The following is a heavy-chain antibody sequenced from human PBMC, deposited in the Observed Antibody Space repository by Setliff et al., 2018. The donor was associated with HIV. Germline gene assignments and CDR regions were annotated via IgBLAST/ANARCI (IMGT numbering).Heavy chain of an antibody. D-gene: IGHD1-26*01. CDR2: TSAYNGNT. V-gene: IGHV1-18*01. CDR3: AQARLQGIVTAVGPRDNCLDP. Sequence: GASVKVSCKASGYTFTSYGISWVRQAPGQGLEWMGWTSAYNGNTNYAQKLQGRVTMTTDTSTSTAYMELRSLTSDDTAVYYCAQARLQGIVTAVGPRDNCLDPWGQGTRVTVSS. J-gene: IGHJ5*02. CDR1: GYTFTSYG.